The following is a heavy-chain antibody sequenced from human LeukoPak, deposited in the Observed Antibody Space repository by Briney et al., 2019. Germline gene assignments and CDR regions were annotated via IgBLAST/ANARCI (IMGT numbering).Heavy chain of an antibody. Sequence: SETLSLTCTVSGGSLSTYYWNWIRQPPGEGLEWIGYIYYTGSTKSNPSLTSRVTISLDTSKNQFSLNLSSVTAADTAVYYCARRVVVVTANDKSDAFDMWGQGTVVTVSS. J-gene: IGHJ3*02. D-gene: IGHD2-15*01. V-gene: IGHV4-59*01. CDR1: GGSLSTYY. CDR2: IYYTGST. CDR3: ARRVVVVTANDKSDAFDM.